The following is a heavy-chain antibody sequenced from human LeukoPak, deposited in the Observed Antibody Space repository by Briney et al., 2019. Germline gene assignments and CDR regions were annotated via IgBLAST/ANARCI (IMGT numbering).Heavy chain of an antibody. CDR2: ISGSGGST. Sequence: GGSLRLSCAASGFTFSSYAMSWVRQAPGKGLEWVSAISGSGGSTYHAVSVEGRFTISRDNSKNTLYLQMNSLRAEDTAVYYCAKGVHMVRGVIRPWFDPWGQGTLVTVSS. CDR3: AKGVHMVRGVIRPWFDP. V-gene: IGHV3-23*01. J-gene: IGHJ5*02. CDR1: GFTFSSYA. D-gene: IGHD3-10*01.